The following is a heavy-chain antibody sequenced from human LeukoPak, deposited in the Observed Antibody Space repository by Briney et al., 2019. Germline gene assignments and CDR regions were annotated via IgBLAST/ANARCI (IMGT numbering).Heavy chain of an antibody. J-gene: IGHJ4*02. CDR2: MNPNSGNT. V-gene: IGHV1-8*03. CDR3: ARVRYYDSSGYYLDY. D-gene: IGHD3-22*01. Sequence: ASVKVSCKASGYTFTSYDIDWVRQATGQGLEWMGWMNPNSGNTGYAQKFQGRVTITRNTSISTAYMELSSPRSEDTAVYYCARVRYYDSSGYYLDYWGQGTLVTVSS. CDR1: GYTFTSYD.